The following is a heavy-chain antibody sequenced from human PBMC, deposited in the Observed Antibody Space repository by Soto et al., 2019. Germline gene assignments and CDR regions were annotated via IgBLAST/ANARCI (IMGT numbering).Heavy chain of an antibody. Sequence: SVKVSCKASEDTLSSYAISWVRQAPGQGLEWMGGIIPFSGTANYAQKFQGRVTITADKSTSTAYMELSSLRSEDTAVYYCVREGYYDSSGYYPGWFDPWGQGTLVTVSS. D-gene: IGHD3-22*01. CDR3: VREGYYDSSGYYPGWFDP. CDR2: IIPFSGTA. CDR1: EDTLSSYA. J-gene: IGHJ5*02. V-gene: IGHV1-69*06.